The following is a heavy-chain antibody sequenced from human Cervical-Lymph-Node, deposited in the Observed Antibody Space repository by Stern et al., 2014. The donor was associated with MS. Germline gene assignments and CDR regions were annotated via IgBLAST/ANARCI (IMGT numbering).Heavy chain of an antibody. Sequence: QMQLVQSGGGGVQPGKSLRLSCVVSGLTLSKYAMHWVRQAPGKGLEWVAVISVDGTNKYYADSVKGRFTISRDTSTNTLYLQMNGLRVNDTAVYFCSRGLTRWGQGTLVTVSS. CDR2: ISVDGTNK. V-gene: IGHV3-30*01. CDR3: SRGLTR. CDR1: GLTLSKYA. J-gene: IGHJ4*02. D-gene: IGHD3/OR15-3a*01.